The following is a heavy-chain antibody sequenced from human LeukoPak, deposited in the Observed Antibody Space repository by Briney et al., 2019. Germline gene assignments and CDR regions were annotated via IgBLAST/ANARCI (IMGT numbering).Heavy chain of an antibody. CDR1: GFTFSSYG. CDR2: ISYDGSNK. Sequence: GGPLRLSCAASGFTFSSYGMHWVRQAPGKGLEWVAVISYDGSNKYYADSVKGQFTISRDNSKNTLYLQMNSLRAEDTAVYYCAKDTSIVGATSNDYWGQGTLVTVSS. J-gene: IGHJ4*02. V-gene: IGHV3-30*18. CDR3: AKDTSIVGATSNDY. D-gene: IGHD1-26*01.